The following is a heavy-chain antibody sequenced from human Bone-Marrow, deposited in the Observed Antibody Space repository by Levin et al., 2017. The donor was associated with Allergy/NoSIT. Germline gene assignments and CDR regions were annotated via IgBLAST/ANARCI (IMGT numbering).Heavy chain of an antibody. CDR3: AKARSTVTESPRLDY. J-gene: IGHJ4*02. D-gene: IGHD4-17*01. CDR2: ISGSGGST. V-gene: IGHV3-23*01. Sequence: GESLKISCAASGFTFSSYAMSWVRQAPGKGLEWVSAISGSGGSTYYADSVKGRFTISRDNSKNTLYLQMNSLRAEDTAVYYCAKARSTVTESPRLDYWGQGTLVTVSS. CDR1: GFTFSSYA.